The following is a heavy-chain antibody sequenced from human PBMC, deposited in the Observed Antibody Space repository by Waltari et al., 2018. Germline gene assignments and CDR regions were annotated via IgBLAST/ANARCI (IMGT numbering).Heavy chain of an antibody. D-gene: IGHD5-12*01. CDR1: GFTFSSYG. CDR3: VISHAGDYDYRY. CDR2: ITPGGDTT. Sequence: EVQLLESGGGLVQPGGSLRLSCAASGFTFSSYGMSWVRQAPGKGLEWVSTITPGGDTTFYADPVKGRFTISRDNFKNTLYLQMNSLRAEDTAVYYCVISHAGDYDYRYWGQGTLVTVSS. J-gene: IGHJ4*02. V-gene: IGHV3-23*01.